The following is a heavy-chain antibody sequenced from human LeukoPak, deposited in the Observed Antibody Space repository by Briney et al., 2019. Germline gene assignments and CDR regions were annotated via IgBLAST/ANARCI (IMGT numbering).Heavy chain of an antibody. CDR2: IDSDGSYI. CDR3: TRGAGYYNTDSLDY. Sequence: QPGGSLRLSCAVSGFTFSSHWMHWVRQPPGKELXXXXRIDSDGSYINYADSVKGRFTISRDNAKSTLYLQMSSLRVEDTAVYYCTRGAGYYNTDSLDYWGQGTLVTVSS. CDR1: GFTFSSHW. J-gene: IGHJ4*02. D-gene: IGHD3-10*01. V-gene: IGHV3-74*01.